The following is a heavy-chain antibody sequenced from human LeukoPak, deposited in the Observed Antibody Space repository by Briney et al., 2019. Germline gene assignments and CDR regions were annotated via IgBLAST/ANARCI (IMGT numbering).Heavy chain of an antibody. D-gene: IGHD3-22*01. CDR1: GYTLTSYY. J-gene: IGHJ5*02. V-gene: IGHV1-46*01. CDR3: ARSAEYYYDSSGYYLWFDP. Sequence: ASVKVSCMASGYTLTSYYMHWVRQAPGQGREWMGIISPIGGSTSYAQRFQGRVTMARDTSTRTDDMEASSLRSEDTAVYYCARSAEYYYDSSGYYLWFDPWGQGTLVTVSS. CDR2: ISPIGGST.